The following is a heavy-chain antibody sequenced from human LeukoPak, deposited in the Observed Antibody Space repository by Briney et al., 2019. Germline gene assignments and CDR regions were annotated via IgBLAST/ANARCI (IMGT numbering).Heavy chain of an antibody. V-gene: IGHV3-30-3*01. CDR2: ISYDGSNK. D-gene: IGHD3-22*01. J-gene: IGHJ4*02. Sequence: GRSLRLSCAASGFTFSSYAMHWVRQAPGKGLEWVAVISYDGSNKYYADSVKGRFTISRDNSKNTLYLQMNGLRAEDTAVYYCAKDPFMIVVVEDLYYLDYWGQGTLVTVSS. CDR3: AKDPFMIVVVEDLYYLDY. CDR1: GFTFSSYA.